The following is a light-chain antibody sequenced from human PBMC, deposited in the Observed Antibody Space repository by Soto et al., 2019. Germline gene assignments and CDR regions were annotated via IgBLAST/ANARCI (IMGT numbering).Light chain of an antibody. CDR1: QSVATS. Sequence: EIVMTQSPATLSVSPGERATLSCRASQSVATSLAWYQQKPGQAPRLLIYGASTRATGIAARFSGSGSGTEFTLTISGLQSEDFAVYFCQQYKNWPPISFGQGTRLEIK. J-gene: IGKJ5*01. V-gene: IGKV3-15*01. CDR3: QQYKNWPPIS. CDR2: GAS.